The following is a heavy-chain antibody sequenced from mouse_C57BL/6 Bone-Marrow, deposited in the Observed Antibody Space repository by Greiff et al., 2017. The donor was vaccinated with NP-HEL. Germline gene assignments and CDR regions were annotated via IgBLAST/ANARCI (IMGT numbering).Heavy chain of an antibody. V-gene: IGHV1-59*01. CDR1: GYTFTSYW. D-gene: IGHD2-4*01. J-gene: IGHJ1*03. CDR3: ARAPIYYDYVQLNWYFDV. Sequence: QVQLQQSGAELVRPGTSVKLSCKASGYTFTSYWMHWVKQRPGQGLEWIGVIDPSDSYTNYNQKFKGKATLTVDTSSSTAYMQLSSLTSEDSAVYYCARAPIYYDYVQLNWYFDVWGTGTTVTVSS. CDR2: IDPSDSYT.